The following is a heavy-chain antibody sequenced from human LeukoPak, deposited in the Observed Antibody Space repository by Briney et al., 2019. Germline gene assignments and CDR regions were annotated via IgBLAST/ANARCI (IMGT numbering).Heavy chain of an antibody. Sequence: GASVKVSCKASGYTFTRYYMHWVRQAPGQGLEWMGWINPNSGGTNYAQEFQGRVTMNRDTSISTAYMELSRLRSDDTAVYYCARTSYYDFWSGYYETYYYYGMDVWGQGTTVTVSS. CDR2: INPNSGGT. D-gene: IGHD3-3*01. V-gene: IGHV1-2*02. CDR3: ARTSYYDFWSGYYETYYYYGMDV. J-gene: IGHJ6*02. CDR1: GYTFTRYY.